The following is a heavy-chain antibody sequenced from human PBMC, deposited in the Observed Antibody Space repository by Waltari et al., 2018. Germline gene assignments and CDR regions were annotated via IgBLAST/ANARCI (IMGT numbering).Heavy chain of an antibody. CDR2: IYTSGRA. J-gene: IGHJ4*02. V-gene: IGHV4-4*07. CDR3: ARSAVRYYFDY. Sequence: QVQLQESGPGLVKPSETLSLTCTVSGGSISSYYWSWIRQPAGKGLEWIGRIYTSGRANDNPSLKIRVTMSVDTSKSQFSLKLSSVTAADTAVYYCARSAVRYYFDYWGQGTLVTVSS. CDR1: GGSISSYY. D-gene: IGHD3-10*01.